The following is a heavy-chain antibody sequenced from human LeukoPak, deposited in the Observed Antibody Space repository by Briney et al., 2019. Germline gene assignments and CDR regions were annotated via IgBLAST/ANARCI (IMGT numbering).Heavy chain of an antibody. D-gene: IGHD6-19*01. V-gene: IGHV4-34*01. CDR1: GGSISSYY. Sequence: SETLSLTCTVSGGSISSYYWSWIRQPPGKGLEWIGVINHSGSTNYNPSLKSRVTISVDTSKNQFSLKLSSVTAADTAVYYCARGWLSRRDFDYWGQGTLVTVSS. CDR2: INHSGST. CDR3: ARGWLSRRDFDY. J-gene: IGHJ4*02.